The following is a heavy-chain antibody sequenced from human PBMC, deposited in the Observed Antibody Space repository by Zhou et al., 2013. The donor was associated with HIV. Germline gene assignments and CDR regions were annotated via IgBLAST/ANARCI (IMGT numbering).Heavy chain of an antibody. Sequence: QVQLQESGPGLVKPSETLSLTCSASGGSIRGHYWSWIRQPPGKGLEWIGYITSTGSTNYSPSLKSRVTLTVDTSKNQFSLRLTSVTAADTAVYYCARDRGNGYNNWYFDLWGRGTLVTVSS. CDR2: ITSTGST. D-gene: IGHD2-2*02. CDR1: GGSIRGHY. J-gene: IGHJ2*01. V-gene: IGHV4-59*11. CDR3: ARDRGNGYNNWYFDL.